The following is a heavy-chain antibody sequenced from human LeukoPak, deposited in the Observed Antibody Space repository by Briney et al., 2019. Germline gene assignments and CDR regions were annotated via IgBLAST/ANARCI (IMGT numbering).Heavy chain of an antibody. D-gene: IGHD6-19*01. V-gene: IGHV3-30*03. J-gene: IGHJ4*02. CDR2: ISYDGSNK. CDR3: ARDSAITSGWHCGDY. CDR1: GFTFSSYG. Sequence: GGSLRLSCAASGFTFSSYGMHWVRQAPGKGLEWVAVISYDGSNKYYADSVKGRFTISRDNSKNTLYLQMNSLRGEDTAIYYCARDSAITSGWHCGDYWGQGTLVTVS.